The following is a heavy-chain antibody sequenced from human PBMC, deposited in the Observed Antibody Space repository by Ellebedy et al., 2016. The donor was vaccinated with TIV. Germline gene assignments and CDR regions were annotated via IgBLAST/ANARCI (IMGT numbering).Heavy chain of an antibody. J-gene: IGHJ6*02. Sequence: GESLKISCAASGFTFSSYGMHWVRQAPGKGLEWVAVISYDGSNKYYADSVKGRFTISRDNSKNTLYLQMNSLRAEDTAVYYCARDLKRYYGIDVWGQGTTVTVSS. CDR1: GFTFSSYG. V-gene: IGHV3-30*03. CDR3: ARDLKRYYGIDV. CDR2: ISYDGSNK.